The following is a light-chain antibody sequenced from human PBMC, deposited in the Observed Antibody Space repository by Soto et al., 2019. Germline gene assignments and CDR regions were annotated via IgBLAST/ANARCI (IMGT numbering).Light chain of an antibody. CDR3: QESYTTPVA. J-gene: IGKJ2*01. CDR1: QSISSY. V-gene: IGKV1-39*01. Sequence: DIPMTQSPSSLSASVGDTVTITCRASQSISSYLNWYQQKPGKAPKLLIYAASSLQSGVPSRFSGSGSGTDFTLSISSLQPEDFATYYCQESYTTPVAFGRGTKLEIK. CDR2: AAS.